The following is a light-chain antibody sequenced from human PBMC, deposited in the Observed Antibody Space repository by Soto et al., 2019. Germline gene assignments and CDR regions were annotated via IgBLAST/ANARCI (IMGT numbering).Light chain of an antibody. V-gene: IGKV3-15*01. CDR3: QQYNNWALT. J-gene: IGKJ5*01. CDR2: GAS. CDR1: QSVSSN. Sequence: LVITESSKTLSVSPGERATLSYWASQSVSSNLAWYQQKPGQAPRLLIYGASSRATGIPVRFSGSGSGTEFTLTICSLQSADVAVYHCQQYNNWALTFGQGTRL.